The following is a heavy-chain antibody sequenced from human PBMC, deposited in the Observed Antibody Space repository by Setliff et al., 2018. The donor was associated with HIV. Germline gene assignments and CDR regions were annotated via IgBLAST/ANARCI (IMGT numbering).Heavy chain of an antibody. D-gene: IGHD3-3*01. J-gene: IGHJ6*02. CDR3: AREGRITSFGVIIPGSNALDV. CDR2: ISSTGNTI. CDR1: GFTFFSYE. Sequence: QPGGSLRLSCAASGFTFFSYEMNWVRQAPGKGLEWISYISSTGNTIYYADSVKGRFTISRDNAKNSLSLQMNSLRPEDTAVYYCAREGRITSFGVIIPGSNALDVWGQGTTVTVSS. V-gene: IGHV3-48*03.